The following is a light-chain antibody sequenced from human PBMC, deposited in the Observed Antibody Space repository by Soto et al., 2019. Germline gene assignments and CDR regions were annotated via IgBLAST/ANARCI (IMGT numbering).Light chain of an antibody. CDR1: QSISGS. CDR2: EAS. J-gene: IGKJ1*01. V-gene: IGKV1-5*03. CDR3: HQYYGYLN. Sequence: DIQMTQSPSTLSASVGGRVIITCRDSQSISGSLACYQKKPGKAPKLLIYEASNLKGRVPSRFLGSGSGTEYSLNISCLQPADTASYYCHQYYGYLNFGQGTRVQVE.